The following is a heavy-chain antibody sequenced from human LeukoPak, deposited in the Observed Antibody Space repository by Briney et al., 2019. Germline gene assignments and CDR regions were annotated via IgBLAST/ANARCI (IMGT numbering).Heavy chain of an antibody. J-gene: IGHJ4*02. CDR2: ISGSGGST. CDR3: AKAGDGYNYVFGDY. D-gene: IGHD5-24*01. CDR1: GFTFSSYA. Sequence: PGASLRLSCAASGFTFSSYAMSWVRQAPGKGLEWVSAISGSGGSTYYADSVKGRFTISRDNSKNTLCLQMNSLRAEDTAVYYCAKAGDGYNYVFGDYWGQGILVTVSS. V-gene: IGHV3-23*01.